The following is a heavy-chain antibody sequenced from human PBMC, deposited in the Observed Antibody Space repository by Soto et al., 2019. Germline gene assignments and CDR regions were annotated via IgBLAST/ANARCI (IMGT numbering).Heavy chain of an antibody. CDR3: ARDAEVVVPSSLSDPYGWFDP. Sequence: QVPLVQSGAEVKNPGASVKVSCQASGYTFTAYYLHWVRQAPGRGLEWMGWINPNSGVTVYSQKFQGRITVTRDTSINTAYMELTGLRSDDTAVYYCARDAEVVVPSSLSDPYGWFDPWGQGTLVTVSS. D-gene: IGHD2-15*01. V-gene: IGHV1-2*02. CDR2: INPNSGVT. J-gene: IGHJ5*02. CDR1: GYTFTAYY.